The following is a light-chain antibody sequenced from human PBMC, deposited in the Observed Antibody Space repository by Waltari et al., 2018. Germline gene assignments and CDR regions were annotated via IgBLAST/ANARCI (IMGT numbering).Light chain of an antibody. V-gene: IGLV8-61*01. CDR1: SGSVSASFY. CDR2: STN. CDR3: VLYMDSGVWV. Sequence: QTVVTQEPSVSVSPGGTVTLTCALSSGSVSASFYPSWYQQTPGQAPRTRIYSTNTRLFGVPNRFSGSILGNKAALTIAGAQVDDEADYYCVLYMDSGVWVFGGGTKLTVL. J-gene: IGLJ3*02.